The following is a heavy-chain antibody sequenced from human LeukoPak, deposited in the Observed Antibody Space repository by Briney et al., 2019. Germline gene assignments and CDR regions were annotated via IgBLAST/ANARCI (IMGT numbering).Heavy chain of an antibody. CDR2: ISDRGST. V-gene: IGHV4-59*01. J-gene: IGHJ5*02. CDR1: GGSINGYY. CDR3: ARVFRGAVTSNWFDP. Sequence: SETLSLTCTVSGGSINGYYWTWLRQPPGKGLEWIGYISDRGSTNHNPSLKSRVSMSVGSSNTDFSLRLNSVTAADTAVYYCARVFRGAVTSNWFDPWGQGTLVTVSS. D-gene: IGHD4-17*01.